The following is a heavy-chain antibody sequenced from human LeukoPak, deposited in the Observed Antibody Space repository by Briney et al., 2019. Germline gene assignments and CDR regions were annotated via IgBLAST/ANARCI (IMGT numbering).Heavy chain of an antibody. CDR2: INHSGST. J-gene: IGHJ4*02. D-gene: IGHD3-22*01. V-gene: IGHV4-34*01. CDR1: GGSFSGYY. CDR3: ARGYDSSGYYLDYFDY. Sequence: KPSETLSLTCAVYGGSFSGYYWSWIRQPPGKGLEWIGEINHSGSTNYNPSLKSRVTISVDTSKNQFSLKLSSVTAADTAVYYCARGYDSSGYYLDYFDYWGQGTLVTVSS.